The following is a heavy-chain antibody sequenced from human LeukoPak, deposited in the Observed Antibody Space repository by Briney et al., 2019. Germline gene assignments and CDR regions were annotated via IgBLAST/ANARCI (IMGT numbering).Heavy chain of an antibody. CDR2: INPNSGGT. Sequence: ASVKVSCKASGYTFTGYYMHWVRQAPGQGLEWMGWINPNSGGTNYAQKFQGRVTMTRDTSISTAYMELSRLRSDDTAVYYCARDKGVAVVVPAALVAWGQGTLVTVSS. D-gene: IGHD2-2*01. CDR1: GYTFTGYY. CDR3: ARDKGVAVVVPAALVA. J-gene: IGHJ5*02. V-gene: IGHV1-2*02.